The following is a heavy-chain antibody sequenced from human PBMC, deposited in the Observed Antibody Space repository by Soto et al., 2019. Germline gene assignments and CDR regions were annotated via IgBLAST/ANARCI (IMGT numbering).Heavy chain of an antibody. D-gene: IGHD6-13*01. CDR1: GGSFSGYY. CDR3: ARVCLIAAAGTLDYFDY. CDR2: INHSGST. V-gene: IGHV4-34*01. Sequence: PSETLSLTCAVYGGSFSGYYWSWIRQPPGKGLEWIGEINHSGSTNYNPSLKSRVTISVDTSKNQFSLKLSSVTAADTAVYYCARVCLIAAAGTLDYFDYSGQGTLVIVSS. J-gene: IGHJ4*02.